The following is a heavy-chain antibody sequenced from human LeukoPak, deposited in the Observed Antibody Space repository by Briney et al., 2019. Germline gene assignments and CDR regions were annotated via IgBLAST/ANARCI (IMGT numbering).Heavy chain of an antibody. CDR1: GFTFGSYA. Sequence: GGSLRLSCAASGFTFGSYAMHWVRQAPGKGLEYVSAISSNGGSTYYANSVKGRFTISRDNSKNTLYLQMGSLRAEDMAVYYCARVSKTGTFDYWGQGTLVTVSS. V-gene: IGHV3-64*01. J-gene: IGHJ4*02. CDR3: ARVSKTGTFDY. D-gene: IGHD1-1*01. CDR2: ISSNGGST.